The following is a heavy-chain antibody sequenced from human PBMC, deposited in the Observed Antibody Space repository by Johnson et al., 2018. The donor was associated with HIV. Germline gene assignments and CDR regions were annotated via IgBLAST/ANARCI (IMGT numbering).Heavy chain of an antibody. V-gene: IGHV3-30*02. CDR2: IRYDGSNK. CDR3: ARLFYYEAFDI. CDR1: GFTFSSYA. D-gene: IGHD3-10*01. Sequence: QVQLVESGGGVVQPGGSLRLSCAASGFTFSSYAMHWVRQAPGKGLEWVAFIRYDGSNKYYADSVKGRFTISRDNSKNTLYLQMNSLRAEDTAVYYCARLFYYEAFDIWGQGTMVTVSS. J-gene: IGHJ3*02.